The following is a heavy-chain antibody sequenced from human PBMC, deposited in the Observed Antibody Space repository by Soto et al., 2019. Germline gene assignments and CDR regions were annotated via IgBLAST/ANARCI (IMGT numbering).Heavy chain of an antibody. V-gene: IGHV1-24*01. J-gene: IGHJ4*02. CDR1: GYTLTELS. CDR3: ATDPTAPLAAAAPDY. D-gene: IGHD6-13*01. CDR2: FDPEDGET. Sequence: ASVKVSCKVSGYTLTELSMHWVRQAPGKGLEWMGGFDPEDGETIYAQKFQGRVTMTEDTSTDTAYMELSSLRSEDTAVYYCATDPTAPLAAAAPDYWGQGTLVTVSS.